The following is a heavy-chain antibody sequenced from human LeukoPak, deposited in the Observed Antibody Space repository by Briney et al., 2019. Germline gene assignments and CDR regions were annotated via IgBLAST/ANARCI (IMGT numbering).Heavy chain of an antibody. CDR1: GGSISSYY. CDR2: VYYSGST. V-gene: IGHV4-59*01. Sequence: SETLSLTCTVSGGSISSYYWSWIRQPPGKGLEWIGYVYYSGSTNYNPSLKSRVTISVDTSKNQFSLKLSSVTAADTAVYYCARAVDYGMDVWGQGTTVTVSS. CDR3: ARAVDYGMDV. J-gene: IGHJ6*02.